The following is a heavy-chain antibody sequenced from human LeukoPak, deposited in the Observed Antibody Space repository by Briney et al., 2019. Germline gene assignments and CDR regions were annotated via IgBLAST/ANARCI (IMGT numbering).Heavy chain of an antibody. CDR1: GGSVSSGSYY. J-gene: IGHJ4*02. CDR2: TYYSGST. V-gene: IGHV4-61*01. Sequence: PSETLSLTCTVSGGSVSSGSYYWSWIRQPPGKGLEWIGYTYYSGSTNYNPSLKSRVTISVDTSKNQFSLRLHSVTAADTAVYYCARSPSLYDYDWGSYRPRYYFDYWGQGTLVTVSS. CDR3: ARSPSLYDYDWGSYRPRYYFDY. D-gene: IGHD3-16*02.